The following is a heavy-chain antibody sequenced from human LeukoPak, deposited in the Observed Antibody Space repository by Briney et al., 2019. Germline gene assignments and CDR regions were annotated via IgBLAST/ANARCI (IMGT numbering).Heavy chain of an antibody. J-gene: IGHJ4*02. D-gene: IGHD6-6*01. CDR1: GGSFSGYY. CDR2: INHNGST. V-gene: IGHV4-34*01. CDR3: ARGTSARPFDY. Sequence: SETLSLTCAVYGGSFSGYYWSWIRQPPGKGLEWVGEINHNGSTNYNPSLKSRVTISVDTSKNQFSLKLSSVTAADTAVHYCARGTSARPFDYWGQGTLVTVSS.